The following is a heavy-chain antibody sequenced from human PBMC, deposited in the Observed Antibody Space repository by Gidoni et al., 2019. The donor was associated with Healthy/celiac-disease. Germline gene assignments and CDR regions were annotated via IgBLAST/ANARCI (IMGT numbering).Heavy chain of an antibody. V-gene: IGHV3-21*01. Sequence: EVQLVASGGGLVTPWGSLRLSCSASGFTFSSNSMNWVRQAPGKGLALVSSISSSSSYIYNADSVKDRFTISRDNAKNSLYLQMNSLRAEDTAVYYCARDSITMVRGVFTADAFDIWGQGTMVTVSS. D-gene: IGHD3-10*01. CDR3: ARDSITMVRGVFTADAFDI. J-gene: IGHJ3*02. CDR1: GFTFSSNS. CDR2: ISSSSSYI.